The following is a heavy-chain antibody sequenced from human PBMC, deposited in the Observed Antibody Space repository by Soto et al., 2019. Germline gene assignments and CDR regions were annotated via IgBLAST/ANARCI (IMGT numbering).Heavy chain of an antibody. CDR1: GDSISAVDYF. V-gene: IGHV4-30-4*01. CDR3: ARGRYCLTGRCFPNWFDS. J-gene: IGHJ5*01. CDR2: IYKSATT. D-gene: IGHD2-15*01. Sequence: SETLSLTCSVSGDSISAVDYFWAWVRQPPGQALEYIGYIYKSATTYYNPSFESRVAISLDTSKSQFSLNVTSLTAADTAVYFCARGRYCLTGRCFPNWFDSWGQGTLVTVSS.